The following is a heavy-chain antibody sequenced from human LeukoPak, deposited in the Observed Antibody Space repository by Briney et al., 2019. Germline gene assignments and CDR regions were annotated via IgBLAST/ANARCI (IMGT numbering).Heavy chain of an antibody. Sequence: SETLSLTCAVYGGSFSVYSWSWIRQPPGKGLEWIGYIYYSGNTYYYPSLRSRVSISVDTSKNQLSLKLNSVTAADTAVYFCARGDYGDYHDAFDIWGQGTMVTVSS. J-gene: IGHJ3*02. CDR3: ARGDYGDYHDAFDI. CDR1: GGSFSVYS. CDR2: IYYSGNT. D-gene: IGHD4-17*01. V-gene: IGHV4-30-4*07.